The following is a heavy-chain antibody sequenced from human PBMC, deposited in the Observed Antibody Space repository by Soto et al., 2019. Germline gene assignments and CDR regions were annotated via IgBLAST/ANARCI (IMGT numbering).Heavy chain of an antibody. V-gene: IGHV3-23*01. CDR2: ISGSGGST. Sequence: EVQLLESGGGLVQPGGSLRLSCEASGFTFSSYAMSWVRQAPGKGLEWVSAISGSGGSTYYADSVKGRFTISRDNSKNTLYLQMNSLRAEDTAVYYCAKDIHGRVHSTPFGYWGQGTLVTVSS. D-gene: IGHD2-15*01. CDR1: GFTFSSYA. J-gene: IGHJ4*02. CDR3: AKDIHGRVHSTPFGY.